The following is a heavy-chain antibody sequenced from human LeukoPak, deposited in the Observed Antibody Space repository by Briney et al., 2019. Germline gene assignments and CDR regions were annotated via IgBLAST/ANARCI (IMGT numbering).Heavy chain of an antibody. CDR1: GFISSDYW. V-gene: IGHV3-74*01. CDR2: ISADGSTI. D-gene: IGHD3-10*01. Sequence: PGGSLRLSCVASGFISSDYWMHWVRQVPGKGLVWVSRISADGSTITYADSVKGRFTISRDNAKNTLFLQMNSLRAEDTAVYYCAKGMVRGVGDYWGQGTLVTVSS. CDR3: AKGMVRGVGDY. J-gene: IGHJ4*02.